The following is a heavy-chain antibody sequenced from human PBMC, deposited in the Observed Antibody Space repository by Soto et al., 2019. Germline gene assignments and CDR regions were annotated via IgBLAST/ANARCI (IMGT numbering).Heavy chain of an antibody. CDR2: IYHSGST. Sequence: QMQLQESGPGLVKPSGTLSLTCGVSGGSISSSKWWTWVRPPPGKGPEWIGEIYHSGSTNYNPSLTSRVTISFDKSNNQFSLALTSVTAADTAVYYCASQDYGSSTDASFRVNGYFDLWGRGILVTVSS. D-gene: IGHD6-6*01. CDR1: GGSISSSKW. V-gene: IGHV4-4*02. J-gene: IGHJ2*01. CDR3: ASQDYGSSTDASFRVNGYFDL.